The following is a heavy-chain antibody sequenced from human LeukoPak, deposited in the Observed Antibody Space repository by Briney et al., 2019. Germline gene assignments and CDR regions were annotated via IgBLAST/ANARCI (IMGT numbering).Heavy chain of an antibody. CDR1: GYTFTGYY. V-gene: IGHV1-2*06. J-gene: IGHJ3*02. Sequence: GASVKVSCKASGYTFTGYYIHWVRQAPGQGLEWMGRINPNSGGTNCAQKFQDRVTMTWDTSISTAYMELTRLRSDDTAVYYCARDGHQANAFDIWGQGTMVTVSS. CDR3: ARDGHQANAFDI. CDR2: INPNSGGT.